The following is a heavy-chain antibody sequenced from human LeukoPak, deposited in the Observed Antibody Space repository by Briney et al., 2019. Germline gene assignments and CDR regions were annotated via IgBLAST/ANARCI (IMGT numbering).Heavy chain of an antibody. J-gene: IGHJ4*02. CDR3: ARLTGLITIFGVLHGNYFDY. Sequence: SETLSLTCAVYGGSFSGYYWSWIRQPPGKGLEWIGEINHSGGTNYNPSLRSRVTISVDTSKNQFSLKLSSVTAADTAVYYCARLTGLITIFGVLHGNYFDYWGQGTLVTVSS. CDR1: GGSFSGYY. D-gene: IGHD3-3*01. V-gene: IGHV4-34*01. CDR2: INHSGGT.